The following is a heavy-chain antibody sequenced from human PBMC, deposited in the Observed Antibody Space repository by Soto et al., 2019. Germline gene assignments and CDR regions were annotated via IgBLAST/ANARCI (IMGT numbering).Heavy chain of an antibody. J-gene: IGHJ4*02. CDR1: GFTFSSYG. CDR2: ISYDGSNK. D-gene: IGHD3-22*01. Sequence: GGSLRLSCAASGFTFSSYGMRWVRQAPGKGLEWVAVISYDGSNKYYADSVKGRFTISRDNSKNTLYLQMNSLRAEDTAVYYCAKENTFLSISSGYYEGFAYWVQGTLVTVSS. V-gene: IGHV3-30*18. CDR3: AKENTFLSISSGYYEGFAY.